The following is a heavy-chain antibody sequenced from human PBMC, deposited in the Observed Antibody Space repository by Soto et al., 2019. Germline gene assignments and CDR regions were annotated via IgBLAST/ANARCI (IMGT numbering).Heavy chain of an antibody. CDR2: MNPGSGKT. CDR1: GYTFINFD. Sequence: QVQLVQSGAEVKEPGASVRVSCKASGYTFINFDISWVRQSAGQGLAWLGWMNPGSGKTGYASKFQGRVAMTRDASTGTSHLELSSLTSDDTAVYYCARMASAGTLNWFDPLCQGTLVTVSS. CDR3: ARMASAGTLNWFDP. J-gene: IGHJ5*02. D-gene: IGHD6-13*01. V-gene: IGHV1-8*02.